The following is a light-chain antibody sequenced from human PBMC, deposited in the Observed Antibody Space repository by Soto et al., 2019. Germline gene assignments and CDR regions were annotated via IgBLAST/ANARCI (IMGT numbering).Light chain of an antibody. J-gene: IGLJ1*01. CDR2: EVS. CDR1: SSDVGSYNY. V-gene: IGLV2-14*01. Sequence: QSVLTQPASVSGSPGQSITISCTGTSSDVGSYNYVSWYQLHPGKAPKLMIYEVSNRPSGVSNRFSGSKSGDTASLTISGLQAEDEADYYCCSYAGSYTYVFGTGTKVTVL. CDR3: CSYAGSYTYV.